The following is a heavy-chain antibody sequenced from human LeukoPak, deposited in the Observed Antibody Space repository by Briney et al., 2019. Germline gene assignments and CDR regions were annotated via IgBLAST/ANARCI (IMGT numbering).Heavy chain of an antibody. CDR2: TYYRSKWYN. D-gene: IGHD3-10*01. CDR1: GDSVSSTSAA. Sequence: SQTLSLTCAISGDSVSSTSAAWNWIRQSPSRGLEWLGRTYYRSKWYNDYAVSVKSRITINPDTSKNQFSLQLNSVTPEDTAVYYCACTMVRGVHGPSGMDVWGQGTTVTVSS. J-gene: IGHJ6*02. V-gene: IGHV6-1*01. CDR3: ACTMVRGVHGPSGMDV.